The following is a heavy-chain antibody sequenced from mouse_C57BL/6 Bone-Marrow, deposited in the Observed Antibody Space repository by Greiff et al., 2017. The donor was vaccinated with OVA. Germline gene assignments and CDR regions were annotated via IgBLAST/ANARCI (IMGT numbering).Heavy chain of an antibody. J-gene: IGHJ4*01. CDR3: ARWGYYAMDY. Sequence: EVHLVESGPGMVKPSQSLSLTCTVTGYSITSGYDWHWIRHFPGNKLGWMGYISYSGSTNYNPSLKSRISITHDTSKNHFFLKLNSVTTEDTATYYCARWGYYAMDYWGQGTSVTVSS. CDR1: GYSITSGYD. CDR2: ISYSGST. V-gene: IGHV3-1*01.